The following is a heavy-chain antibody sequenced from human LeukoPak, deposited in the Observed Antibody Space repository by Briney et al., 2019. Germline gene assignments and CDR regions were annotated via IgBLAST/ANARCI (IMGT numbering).Heavy chain of an antibody. Sequence: SGPALVKPTQTLTLTCTFSGFSLSTSGTRVSWIRQPPGQALEWLARIDWVDDKFYSTSLKTRLTISKDTSKNQVVLTMTNMDAVDTAAYYCARGSGGFRFDYWGQGTLVTVSS. CDR2: IDWVDDK. J-gene: IGHJ4*02. CDR3: ARGSGGFRFDY. V-gene: IGHV2-70*04. D-gene: IGHD1-14*01. CDR1: GFSLSTSGTR.